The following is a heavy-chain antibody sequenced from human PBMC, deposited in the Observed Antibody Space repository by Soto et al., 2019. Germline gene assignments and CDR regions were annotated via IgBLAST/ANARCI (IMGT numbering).Heavy chain of an antibody. CDR1: GGSVSSGSYY. CDR2: IYYSGST. D-gene: IGHD3-3*01. CDR3: ARGGEGIRFLEWLLYRSWFDP. V-gene: IGHV4-61*01. Sequence: SETLSLTCTVSGGSVSSGSYYWSWIRQPPGKGLEWIGYIYYSGSTNYNPSLKSRVTISVDTSKNQFSLKLSSVTAADTAVYYCARGGEGIRFLEWLLYRSWFDPWGQGTLVPVSS. J-gene: IGHJ5*02.